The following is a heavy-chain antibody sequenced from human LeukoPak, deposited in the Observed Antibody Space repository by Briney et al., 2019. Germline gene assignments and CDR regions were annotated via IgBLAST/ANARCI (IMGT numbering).Heavy chain of an antibody. Sequence: MPSETLSLTCSVFDGSISNYYWSWIRQPPGKGLEWIAYAYYSGSTTYNPSLESRVTISVDTSKNQFSLKLTAVTAADTAVYCCARNSAVATSRSWFDPWGQGTLVTVSS. D-gene: IGHD6-19*01. CDR3: ARNSAVATSRSWFDP. J-gene: IGHJ5*02. CDR2: AYYSGST. CDR1: DGSISNYY. V-gene: IGHV4-59*08.